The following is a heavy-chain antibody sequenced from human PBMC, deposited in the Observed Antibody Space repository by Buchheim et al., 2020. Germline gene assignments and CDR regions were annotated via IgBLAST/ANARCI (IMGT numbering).Heavy chain of an antibody. D-gene: IGHD1-26*01. V-gene: IGHV3-66*01. CDR2: LYSEGTT. CDR3: TREAPGTHYFDY. J-gene: IGHJ4*02. CDR1: GLPLSSNH. Sequence: EVRLVESGGALVQPGGSLRLSCAVSGLPLSSNHINWVRQAPGEGLEWVSVLYSEGTTYYGDSVKGRFTISRDMSKNIVYLHMSSLRVGDTAVYYCTREAPGTHYFDYWGQGTL.